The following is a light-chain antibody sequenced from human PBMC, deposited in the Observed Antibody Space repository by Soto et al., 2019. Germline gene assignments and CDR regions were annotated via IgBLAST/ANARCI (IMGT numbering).Light chain of an antibody. CDR1: SSNIGSNT. J-gene: IGLJ3*02. Sequence: QSVLTQPPSASGTPGQRVTISCSGSSSNIGSNTVNWYQQLPGTAPKLLIYSNNQRPSGVPDRFSGSKSGTSAYLAISGLQSADEADYYCAAWEASLNGCWVFGGGTMLTVL. CDR3: AAWEASLNGCWV. CDR2: SNN. V-gene: IGLV1-44*01.